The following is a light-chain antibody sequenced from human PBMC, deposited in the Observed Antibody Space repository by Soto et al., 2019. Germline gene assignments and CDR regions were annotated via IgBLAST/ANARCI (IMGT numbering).Light chain of an antibody. Sequence: EIVLTQSPGTLSLSPGERATLSCRASQSVSSNYLAWYQQKPGQAPRLLIYGASNRATGIPDRFSGSGSGTDFTLTVSRLEPEDFAVYYCQQQGSFGQGTKLEIK. V-gene: IGKV3-20*01. CDR1: QSVSSNY. J-gene: IGKJ2*01. CDR3: QQQGS. CDR2: GAS.